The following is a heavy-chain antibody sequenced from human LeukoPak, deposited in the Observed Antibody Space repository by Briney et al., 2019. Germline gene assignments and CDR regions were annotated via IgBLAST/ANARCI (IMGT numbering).Heavy chain of an antibody. V-gene: IGHV3-21*04. CDR1: GFTFSSYS. D-gene: IGHD2-2*01. J-gene: IGHJ4*02. CDR2: ISSSSSYI. CDR3: AKGGYCSSTSCPHDY. Sequence: GGSLRLSCAASGFTFSSYSMNWVRQAPGKGLEWVSSISSSSSYIYYADSVKGRFTISRDNSKNTLYLQMNSLRAEDTAVYYCAKGGYCSSTSCPHDYWGQGTLVTVSS.